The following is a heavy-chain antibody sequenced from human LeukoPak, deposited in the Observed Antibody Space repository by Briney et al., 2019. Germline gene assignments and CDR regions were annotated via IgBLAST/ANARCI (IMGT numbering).Heavy chain of an antibody. CDR1: GGSFSGYY. V-gene: IGHV4-34*01. D-gene: IGHD3-10*01. Sequence: SETLSLTCAVYGGSFSGYYWSWIRQPPGKGLEWIGEINHSGSTNYSPSLKSRVTISVDTSKNQFSLKLSSVTAADTAVYYCARGGRFGGPYYYYYYMDVWGKGTTVTVSS. CDR3: ARGGRFGGPYYYYYYMDV. J-gene: IGHJ6*03. CDR2: INHSGST.